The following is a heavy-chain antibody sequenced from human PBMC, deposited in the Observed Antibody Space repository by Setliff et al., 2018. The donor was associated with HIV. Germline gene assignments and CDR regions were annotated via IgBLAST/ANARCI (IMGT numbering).Heavy chain of an antibody. Sequence: GASVKVSCKTSGYTFTNYYMHWMRQAPGQGLEWMGVFNTVGGGASYAQKFQGRLTVTRDTSTSTVYMELSSLRSEDTAVYYCAREGQVVVTAKGFDYWGRGTLVTVSS. J-gene: IGHJ4*02. V-gene: IGHV1-46*01. D-gene: IGHD2-15*01. CDR2: FNTVGGGA. CDR1: GYTFTNYY. CDR3: AREGQVVVTAKGFDY.